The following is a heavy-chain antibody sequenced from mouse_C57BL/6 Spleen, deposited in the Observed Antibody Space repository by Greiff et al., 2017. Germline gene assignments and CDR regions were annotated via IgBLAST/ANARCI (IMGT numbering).Heavy chain of an antibody. V-gene: IGHV1-55*01. CDR2: IYPGSGST. CDR3: ARRRYYFDY. J-gene: IGHJ2*01. CDR1: GYTFTSYW. Sequence: VKLQQPGAELVKPGASVKMSCKASGYTFTSYWITWVKQRPGQGLEWIGDIYPGSGSTNYNEKFKSKATLTVDTSSSPAYMQLSSLTSEDSAVYYCARRRYYFDYWGQGTTLTVSS.